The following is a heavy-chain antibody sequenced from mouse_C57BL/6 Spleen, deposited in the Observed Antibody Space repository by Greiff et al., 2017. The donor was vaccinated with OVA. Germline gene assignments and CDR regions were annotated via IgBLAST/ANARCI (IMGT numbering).Heavy chain of an antibody. CDR3: AKNTMVTTRDAMDY. J-gene: IGHJ4*01. CDR2: IWRGGST. Sequence: QVQLQQSGPGLVQPSQSLSITCTVSGFSLTSYGVHWVRQSPGKGLEWLGVIWRGGSTDYNAALMSRLSITKDNSKSQVFFKMNSLQADDTAIYYCAKNTMVTTRDAMDYWGQGTSVTVSS. V-gene: IGHV2-5*01. D-gene: IGHD2-2*01. CDR1: GFSLTSYG.